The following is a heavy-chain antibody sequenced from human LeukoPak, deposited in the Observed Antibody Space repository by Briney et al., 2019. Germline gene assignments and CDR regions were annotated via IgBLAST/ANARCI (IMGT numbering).Heavy chain of an antibody. V-gene: IGHV3-23*01. J-gene: IGHJ5*02. Sequence: GGSLRLSCSASGFTFDSYAISWVGQAPGKGLGWVSAISDSGGTTYYADSVKGRFTISRDNSKNTLYLQMNSLRAEDTAVYHCAREVAARRLGSWFDPWGQGTLVTVSS. CDR2: ISDSGGTT. D-gene: IGHD6-6*01. CDR1: GFTFDSYA. CDR3: AREVAARRLGSWFDP.